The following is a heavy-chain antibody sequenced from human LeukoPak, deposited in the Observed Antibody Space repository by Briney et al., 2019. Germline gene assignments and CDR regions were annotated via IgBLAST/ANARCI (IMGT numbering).Heavy chain of an antibody. CDR1: GYTFTSYG. J-gene: IGHJ6*03. CDR2: ISAYNGNT. Sequence: ASVKVSCKASGYTFTSYGISWVRQAPGQGLEWMGWISAYNGNTNYAQKLQGRVTMTTDTSTSTAYMELRSLRSDDTAVYYCARGPTYGSGNAEGYYYYYMDVWGKGTTVTISS. D-gene: IGHD3-10*01. CDR3: ARGPTYGSGNAEGYYYYYMDV. V-gene: IGHV1-18*01.